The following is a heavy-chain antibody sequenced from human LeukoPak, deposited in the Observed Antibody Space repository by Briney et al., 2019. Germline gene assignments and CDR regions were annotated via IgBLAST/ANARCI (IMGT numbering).Heavy chain of an antibody. CDR2: IYTSGST. CDR1: GGSMSSYY. CDR3: ARAPTFGYWFDP. V-gene: IGHV4-4*07. D-gene: IGHD3-10*02. J-gene: IGHJ5*02. Sequence: SETLSLTCTVSGGSMSSYYWSWIRQPAGKGLEWIGRIYTSGSTNYNPSLKSRVTMSVDTSKNLFSLKLNSVTAADTAVYYCARAPTFGYWFDPWGQGTLVTVSS.